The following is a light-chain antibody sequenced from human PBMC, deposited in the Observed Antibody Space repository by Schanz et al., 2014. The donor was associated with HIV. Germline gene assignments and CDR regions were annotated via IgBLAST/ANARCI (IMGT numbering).Light chain of an antibody. CDR3: HFFGNSGGT. CDR1: QSVDSSF. V-gene: IGKV3-20*01. CDR2: GAS. J-gene: IGKJ4*01. Sequence: VLTQSPGTLSLSPGERATLSCRASQSVDSSFLAWYQQKSGQAPRLLIHGASTRATGIPARFSGSGSGTDFTLTISRLEPEDFAVYYCHFFGNSGGTFGGGTKVEIK.